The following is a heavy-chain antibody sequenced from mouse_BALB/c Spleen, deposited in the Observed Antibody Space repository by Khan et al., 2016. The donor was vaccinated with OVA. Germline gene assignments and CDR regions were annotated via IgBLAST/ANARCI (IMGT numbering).Heavy chain of an antibody. CDR3: ARIYGSDFDY. V-gene: IGHV1-20*02. J-gene: IGHJ2*01. CDR2: INPHIGET. D-gene: IGHD1-1*01. CDR1: GYSFTGYF. Sequence: VQLKQSGPELVKPGASVKISCKASGYSFTGYFMNWVMQSHGKSLEWIGRINPHIGETFYNQKFKGKATLTVDESSSTAHMELRSLASEDSAVYYCARIYGSDFDYWGQGTILTVSS.